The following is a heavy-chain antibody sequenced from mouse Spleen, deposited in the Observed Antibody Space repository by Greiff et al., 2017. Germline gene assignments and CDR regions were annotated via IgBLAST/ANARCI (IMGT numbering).Heavy chain of an antibody. CDR2: ISSGGGNT. D-gene: IGHD1-1*01. J-gene: IGHJ1*01. CDR3: ARHGLLRSSYFDV. V-gene: IGHV5-9-3*01. CDR1: GFTFSSYA. Sequence: DVQLVESGGGLVKLGGSLKLSCAASGFTFSSYAMSWVRQTPEKRLEWVATISSGGGNTYYPDSVKGRFTISRDNAKNTLYLQMSSLKSEDTAMYYCARHGLLRSSYFDVWGAGTTVTVSS.